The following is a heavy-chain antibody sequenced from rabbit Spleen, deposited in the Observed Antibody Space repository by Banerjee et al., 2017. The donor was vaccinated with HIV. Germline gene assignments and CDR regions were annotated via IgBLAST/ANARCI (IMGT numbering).Heavy chain of an antibody. Sequence: QSLEESGGDLVKPGASLTLTCIASGVSFSGDSYMCWVRQAPGKGLEWIGCIDDGSSGFTYYATWAKGRFTCSKTSSTTVTLQMTSLTAADTATYFCARDTGTSFSSYGMDLWGPGTLVTVS. V-gene: IGHV1S40*01. CDR3: ARDTGTSFSSYGMDL. J-gene: IGHJ6*01. D-gene: IGHD8-1*01. CDR2: IDDGSSGFT. CDR1: GVSFSGDSY.